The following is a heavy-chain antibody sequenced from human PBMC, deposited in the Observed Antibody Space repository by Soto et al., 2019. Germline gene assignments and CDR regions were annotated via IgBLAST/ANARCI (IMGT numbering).Heavy chain of an antibody. Sequence: EVQLVESGGGLVKPGGSLRLSCAASGFTFSNAWMSWVRQAAGKGLEWVGRIKSKTDGGTTDYAAPVKGRFTISRDDSKNSLYLQMNSMKTEDTAVYYCTTDLTTVTTPDAFDIWGQGTMVTVSS. CDR2: IKSKTDGGTT. J-gene: IGHJ3*02. D-gene: IGHD4-17*01. V-gene: IGHV3-15*01. CDR1: GFTFSNAW. CDR3: TTDLTTVTTPDAFDI.